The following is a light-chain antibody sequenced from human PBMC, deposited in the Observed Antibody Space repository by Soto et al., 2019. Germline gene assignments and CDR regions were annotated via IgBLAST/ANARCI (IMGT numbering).Light chain of an antibody. CDR1: QSISNH. V-gene: IGKV1-39*01. Sequence: DIQMTQSPSSLSASVEDRVIITCRASQSISNHLNWYQQKPGKAPKLLIFAASSLQSGVPSRFSGSRSGPDFTLTISSLQPEDFATYYCQQSYSSPQTFGQGTKVDIK. CDR3: QQSYSSPQT. J-gene: IGKJ1*01. CDR2: AAS.